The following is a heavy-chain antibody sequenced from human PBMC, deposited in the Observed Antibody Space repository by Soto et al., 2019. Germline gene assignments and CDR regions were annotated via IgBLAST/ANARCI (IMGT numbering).Heavy chain of an antibody. CDR1: GGSFSGYY. V-gene: IGHV4-34*01. Sequence: PSETLSLTCAVYGGSFSGYYWSWIRQPPGKGLEWIGEINHSGSTNYNPSLKSRVTISVDTSKNQFSLKLSSVTAADTAVYYCAGSRAHGRWFDTWGQGTLVTVS. CDR2: INHSGST. J-gene: IGHJ5*02. CDR3: AGSRAHGRWFDT.